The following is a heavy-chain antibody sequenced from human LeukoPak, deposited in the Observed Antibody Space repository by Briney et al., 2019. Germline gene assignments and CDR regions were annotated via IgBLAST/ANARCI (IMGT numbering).Heavy chain of an antibody. CDR1: GYTLTELS. CDR3: ATVVYYYDSSGYYYGRVPPVYYFDY. J-gene: IGHJ4*02. D-gene: IGHD3-22*01. V-gene: IGHV1-24*01. Sequence: ASVKVSCKVSGYTLTELSMHWVRQAPGKGLEWMGGFDPEDGETIYAQKFQGRVTMTEGTSTDTAYMELSSLRSEDTAVYYCATVVYYYDSSGYYYGRVPPVYYFDYWGQGTLVTVSS. CDR2: FDPEDGET.